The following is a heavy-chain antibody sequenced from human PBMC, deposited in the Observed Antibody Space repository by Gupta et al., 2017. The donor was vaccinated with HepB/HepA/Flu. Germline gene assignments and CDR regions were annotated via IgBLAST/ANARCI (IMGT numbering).Heavy chain of an antibody. CDR1: GYISGDT. V-gene: IGHV3-30*04. Sequence: QVQLVESGGGVVQPGRSLSLSCSTSGYISGDTMHWVRQAPGKGLEWVAVISYDGRQKYYANSVKGRFTISRDNPKNMVYVQMDSLRVEDTAVYHCARSRSNSWHNFDDWGQGSLVIVSS. J-gene: IGHJ4*02. D-gene: IGHD6-13*01. CDR3: ARSRSNSWHNFDD. CDR2: ISYDGRQK.